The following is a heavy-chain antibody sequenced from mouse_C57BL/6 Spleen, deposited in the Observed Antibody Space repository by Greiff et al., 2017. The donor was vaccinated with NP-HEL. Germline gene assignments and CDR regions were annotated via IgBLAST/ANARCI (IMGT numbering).Heavy chain of an antibody. CDR1: GFTFTDYY. CDR2: IRNKANGYTT. Sequence: EVQVVESGGGLVQPGGSLSLSCAASGFTFTDYYMSWVRQPPGKALEWLGFIRNKANGYTTEYSASVKGRFTISRDNSQSILYLQMNALRAEDSATYYCARVYYDYDGFDYWGQGTTLTVSS. V-gene: IGHV7-3*01. D-gene: IGHD2-4*01. J-gene: IGHJ2*01. CDR3: ARVYYDYDGFDY.